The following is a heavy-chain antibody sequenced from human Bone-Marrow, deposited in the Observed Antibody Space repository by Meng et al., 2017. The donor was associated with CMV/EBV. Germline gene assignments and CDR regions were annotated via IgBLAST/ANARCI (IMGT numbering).Heavy chain of an antibody. V-gene: IGHV2-5*01. D-gene: IGHD2-2*02. CDR1: GFSISPSAVG. Sequence: FSGFSISPSAVGVGWFRQPPGKALECLAIIYWNDDKRYSPSLKSRLTITKDTSKNQVVLTMTNMDPVDTATYYCAHRHTLIAPFAYWGQGTLVTVSS. CDR2: IYWNDDK. CDR3: AHRHTLIAPFAY. J-gene: IGHJ4*02.